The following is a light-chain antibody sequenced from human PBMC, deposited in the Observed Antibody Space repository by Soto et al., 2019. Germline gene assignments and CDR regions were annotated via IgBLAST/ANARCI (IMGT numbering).Light chain of an antibody. V-gene: IGKV1-39*01. Sequence: DVQMTQSPSPLSASVGDSFTITCRASPSISTWLAWYQQKPGKAPKLLIYAASSLQSGVPSRFSGSGSGTDFTLTISSLQPEDFATYYCQQSYSTPLITFGQGTRLEIK. CDR1: PSISTW. CDR2: AAS. J-gene: IGKJ5*01. CDR3: QQSYSTPLIT.